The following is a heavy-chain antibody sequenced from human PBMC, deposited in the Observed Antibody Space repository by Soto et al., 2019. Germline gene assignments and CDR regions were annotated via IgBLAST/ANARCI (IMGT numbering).Heavy chain of an antibody. CDR3: AXXXXXXXXXXXXXXXDV. CDR2: XXPXFXTX. V-gene: IGHV1-69*13. CDR1: GGTFSSYA. Sequence: VKVSCKASGGTFSSYAISWVRQAPGQXXXWMXXXXPXFXTXXXXQKFQGRVTITADESTSTAYMELSSLRSEDTAVYYCAXXXXXXXXXXXXXXXDVXGXGTTVTVSS. J-gene: IGHJ6*04.